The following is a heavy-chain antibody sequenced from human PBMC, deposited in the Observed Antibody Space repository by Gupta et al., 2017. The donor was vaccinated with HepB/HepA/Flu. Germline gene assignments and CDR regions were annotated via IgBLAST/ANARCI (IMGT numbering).Heavy chain of an antibody. D-gene: IGHD2-21*01. J-gene: IGHJ1*01. CDR3: ARVEEVFCGGDCSYEYFQH. CDR1: GFIFRTYW. CDR2: IKQDGSEK. V-gene: IGHV3-7*01. Sequence: EVQLVESGGGLVQPGGSLRLSCAASGFIFRTYWMSWVRQAPGKGLEWVANIKQDGSEKYYVDSVKGRFTISRDNAKNSLYLQLNSLRAEDTAVYYCARVEEVFCGGDCSYEYFQHWGQGTPVTVAS.